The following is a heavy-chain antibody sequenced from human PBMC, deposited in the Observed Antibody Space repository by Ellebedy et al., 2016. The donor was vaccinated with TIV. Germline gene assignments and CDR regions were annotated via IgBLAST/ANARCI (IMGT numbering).Heavy chain of an antibody. V-gene: IGHV1-8*01. CDR1: GYTFTTFD. J-gene: IGHJ4*02. CDR3: ARQKNFDWPME. CDR2: MNPNSGNT. D-gene: IGHD3-9*01. Sequence: AASVKVSCKASGYTFTTFDVIWVRQATGQGLEWMGWMNPNSGNTGYAQKFQGRATMTRNTSISTAYMELSSLRSEDTAVYYCARQKNFDWPMEWGQGTLVTVSS.